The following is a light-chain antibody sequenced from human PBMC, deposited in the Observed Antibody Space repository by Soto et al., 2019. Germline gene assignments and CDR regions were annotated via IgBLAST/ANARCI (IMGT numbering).Light chain of an antibody. CDR2: DAS. V-gene: IGKV1-17*01. CDR3: QQYNNWPPWT. CDR1: QGIGKD. J-gene: IGKJ1*01. Sequence: DIPMTQSPPSLSASVGDRVTITCRASQGIGKDLGWYQQKPGKAPKRLIHDASSLESGVPSRFSGSGSGTEFTLTISSLQPEDLATYYCQQYNNWPPWTFGQGTKVDI.